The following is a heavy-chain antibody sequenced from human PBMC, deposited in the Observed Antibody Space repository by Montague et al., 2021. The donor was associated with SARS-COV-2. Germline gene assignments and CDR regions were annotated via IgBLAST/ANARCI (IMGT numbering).Heavy chain of an antibody. J-gene: IGHJ5*02. Sequence: SETLSLTCAVSGVSIGSNNRWSWVRQPPGKGLEWIGEIYHSGSTNYNPSLKSRVTISVDKSKNQFSLKMSSVTAADTAVFYCARGRGCSGGRCYGDWLDPWGQGTLVTVSS. CDR1: GVSIGSNNR. CDR3: ARGRGCSGGRCYGDWLDP. V-gene: IGHV4-4*02. D-gene: IGHD2-15*01. CDR2: IYHSGST.